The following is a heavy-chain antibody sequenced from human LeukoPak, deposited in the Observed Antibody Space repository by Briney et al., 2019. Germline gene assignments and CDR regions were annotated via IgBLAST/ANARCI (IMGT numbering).Heavy chain of an antibody. CDR2: ITSSGRYI. J-gene: IGHJ4*02. Sequence: PGGSLRLSCAASGFTFSSYSMNWVRQAPGKGLEWVSSITSSGRYIYYADSVKGRFTISRDNAKNSLYLQMNSLRAEDTAVYYCARHTNYDFWSGTIDYWGQGTLVTVSS. CDR1: GFTFSSYS. V-gene: IGHV3-21*01. CDR3: ARHTNYDFWSGTIDY. D-gene: IGHD3-3*01.